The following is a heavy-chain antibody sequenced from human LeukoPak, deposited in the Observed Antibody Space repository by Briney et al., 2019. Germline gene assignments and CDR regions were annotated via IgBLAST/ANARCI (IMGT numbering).Heavy chain of an antibody. J-gene: IGHJ3*02. D-gene: IGHD1-14*01. CDR3: ARDIEPDAFDI. CDR1: GFTFSDYY. CDR2: ISSSGSTI. Sequence: GGSLRLSFAATGFTFSDYYMSWIRQAPGKGLEWVSYISSSGSTIYYADSVKGRFTISRDIARNSLYLQMNSLRAEDTAVYFCARDIEPDAFDIWGQGTMVTVSS. V-gene: IGHV3-11*04.